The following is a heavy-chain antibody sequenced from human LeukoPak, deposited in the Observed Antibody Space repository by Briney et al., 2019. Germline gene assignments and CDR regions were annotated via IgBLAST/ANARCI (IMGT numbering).Heavy chain of an antibody. V-gene: IGHV3-7*01. Sequence: GGSLRLSCATSGFTFSTYWVSWVRQAPGKGLEWVANIKQDGGETYYADSVKGRFTIFRDNAKNSLYLQMDSLRVEDTAVYYCANGDGFDYWGQGTLVIVSS. CDR1: GFTFSTYW. D-gene: IGHD5-24*01. CDR3: ANGDGFDY. J-gene: IGHJ4*02. CDR2: IKQDGGET.